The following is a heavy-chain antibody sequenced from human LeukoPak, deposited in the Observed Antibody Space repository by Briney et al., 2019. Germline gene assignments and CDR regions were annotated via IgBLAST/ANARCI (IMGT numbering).Heavy chain of an antibody. Sequence: GGSLRLSCAASGFTFSSYWMTWVRQAPGKGLEWVAFIRYNGSNKYYADSVKGRFTTSRDNSKNTLFLQMNSLRAEDTAVYYCAKRGGYYDSSGGPVSYYYYYMDVWGKGTTVTATS. CDR3: AKRGGYYDSSGGPVSYYYYYMDV. CDR2: IRYNGSNK. J-gene: IGHJ6*03. CDR1: GFTFSSYW. D-gene: IGHD3-22*01. V-gene: IGHV3-30*02.